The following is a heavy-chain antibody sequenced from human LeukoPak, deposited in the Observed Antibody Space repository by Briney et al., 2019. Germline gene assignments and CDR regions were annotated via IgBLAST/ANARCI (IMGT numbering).Heavy chain of an antibody. CDR3: AKEYSSSWPVGIDY. D-gene: IGHD6-13*01. CDR1: GFTFSSYG. CDR2: IWYDGSNK. Sequence: GGSLRLSCAASGFTFSSYGMHWARQAPGKGLEWVAVIWYDGSNKYYADSVKGRFTTSRDNSKNTLYLQMNSLRAEDTAVYYCAKEYSSSWPVGIDYWGQGTLVTVSS. J-gene: IGHJ4*02. V-gene: IGHV3-33*06.